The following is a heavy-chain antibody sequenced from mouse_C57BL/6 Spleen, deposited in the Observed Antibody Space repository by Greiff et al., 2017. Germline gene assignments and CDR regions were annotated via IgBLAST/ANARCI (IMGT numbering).Heavy chain of an antibody. D-gene: IGHD2-12*01. CDR1: GFTFNTYA. CDR2: IRSKSSNYAT. J-gene: IGHJ1*03. V-gene: IGHV10-3*01. CDR3: VRDVEGATIVTTEYFDV. Sequence: DVKLVESGGGLVQPKGSLKLSCAASGFTFNTYAMHWVRQAPGKGLEWVARIRSKSSNYATYYADSVKDRFTISRDDSQSMLYLQMNNLKTEDTAMYYCVRDVEGATIVTTEYFDVWGTENTGTVSS.